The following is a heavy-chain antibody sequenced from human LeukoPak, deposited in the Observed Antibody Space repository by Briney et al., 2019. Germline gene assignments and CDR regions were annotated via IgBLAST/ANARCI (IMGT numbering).Heavy chain of an antibody. J-gene: IGHJ4*02. CDR3: ARFTRSASYEVY. V-gene: IGHV3-48*03. Sequence: TGGSLRLSCAASGFTFSSYEMNWVRQAPGKGLEWVSYISSSGSTIYYADSVKGRFTVSRDNAKNSVYLEMNSLRVEDTGIYYCARFTRSASYEVYWGQGTLVTVSS. CDR2: ISSSGSTI. D-gene: IGHD3-10*01. CDR1: GFTFSSYE.